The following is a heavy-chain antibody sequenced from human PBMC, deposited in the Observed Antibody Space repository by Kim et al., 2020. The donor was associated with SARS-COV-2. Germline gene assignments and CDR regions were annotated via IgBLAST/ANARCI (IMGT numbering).Heavy chain of an antibody. CDR2: IIPIVGVG. Sequence: SVKVSCKSSGGSFSSYAISWVRQAPGQGLEWMGRIIPIVGVGNYAPKFQGRLTITVDRSTRTAYMELHNLESDDTAVYYCARDPHYYDSSGYDWGQGTQVTGSS. CDR1: GGSFSSYA. CDR3: ARDPHYYDSSGYD. J-gene: IGHJ4*02. V-gene: IGHV1-69*04. D-gene: IGHD3-22*01.